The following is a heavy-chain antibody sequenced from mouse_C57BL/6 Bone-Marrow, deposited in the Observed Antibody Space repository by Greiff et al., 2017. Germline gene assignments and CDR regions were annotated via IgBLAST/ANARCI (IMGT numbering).Heavy chain of an antibody. J-gene: IGHJ3*01. Sequence: QVQLMESGAELVKPGASVKMSCKASGYTFTSYWITWVKQRPGQGLEWIGDIYPGSGSTNYNEKFKCKATLTVDTSSSTAYMQLSSLTSEDSAVXYCAKYGPWFAYWGQGTLVTVSA. V-gene: IGHV1-55*01. CDR1: GYTFTSYW. CDR3: AKYGPWFAY. D-gene: IGHD1-1*02. CDR2: IYPGSGST.